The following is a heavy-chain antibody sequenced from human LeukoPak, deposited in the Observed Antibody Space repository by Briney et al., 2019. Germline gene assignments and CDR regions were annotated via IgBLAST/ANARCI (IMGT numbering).Heavy chain of an antibody. CDR2: ISAYNGNT. V-gene: IGHV1-18*01. CDR1: GYTFTSYG. D-gene: IGHD2-2*01. J-gene: IGHJ6*02. CDR3: ARCHLEVVPAAIGEIYYYYGMDV. Sequence: ASVKVSCKASGYTFTSYGISWLRQAPGQGLEWMGWISAYNGNTNYAQKLQGRVTMTTDTSTSTAYMELRSLRSDDTAVYYCARCHLEVVPAAIGEIYYYYGMDVWGQGTTVTVSS.